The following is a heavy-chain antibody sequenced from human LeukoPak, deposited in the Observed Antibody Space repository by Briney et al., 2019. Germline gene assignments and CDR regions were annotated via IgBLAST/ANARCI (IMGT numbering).Heavy chain of an antibody. CDR2: TSADNGHT. J-gene: IGHJ4*02. CDR3: ARDYFSDYVFDF. D-gene: IGHD3-10*02. CDR1: GYTFTSYG. V-gene: IGHV1-18*01. Sequence: ASVKVSCKASGYTFTSYGISWVRQAPGQGLEWMGFTSADNGHTNYVQKLQGRVTMTTDTSTNTAYMELRSLRFDDTAMYYCARDYFSDYVFDFWGQGTLITVSS.